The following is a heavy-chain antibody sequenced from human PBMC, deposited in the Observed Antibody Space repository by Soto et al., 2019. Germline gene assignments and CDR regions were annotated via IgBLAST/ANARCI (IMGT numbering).Heavy chain of an antibody. D-gene: IGHD6-19*01. CDR2: MNPNSGNT. V-gene: IGHV1-8*01. Sequence: QVQLVQSGAEVKKPGASVKVSCKASGYTFTSYDINWVRQATGQGLEWMGWMNPNSGNTGYAQKFQGRVTMTRNTSISTAYMELSSLRSEDTAVYYCASRERGQYSSGWDRYYYGMDVWGQGTTVTVSS. J-gene: IGHJ6*02. CDR3: ASRERGQYSSGWDRYYYGMDV. CDR1: GYTFTSYD.